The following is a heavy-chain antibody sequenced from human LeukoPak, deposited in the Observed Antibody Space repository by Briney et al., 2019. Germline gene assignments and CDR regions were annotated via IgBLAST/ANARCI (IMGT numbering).Heavy chain of an antibody. J-gene: IGHJ6*02. V-gene: IGHV2-5*01. D-gene: IGHD1-26*01. Sequence: SGPTLVNPTQTLTLTCTFSGFSLSTSGVGVGWIRQPPGKALEWLALNYWNDDKRYSPSLKSRLTITKDTYKNQVVLTMTNMDPVDTATYYCAHIAGYSGSYYFYYGMDVWGQGTTVTVSS. CDR2: NYWNDDK. CDR1: GFSLSTSGVG. CDR3: AHIAGYSGSYYFYYGMDV.